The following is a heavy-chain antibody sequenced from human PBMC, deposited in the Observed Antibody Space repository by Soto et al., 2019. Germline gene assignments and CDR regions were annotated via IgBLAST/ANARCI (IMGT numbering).Heavy chain of an antibody. CDR1: GFTFSSYA. CDR2: ISGSGGST. CDR3: AKDRKDCSSTSCYKYYYYYYMDV. V-gene: IGHV3-23*01. Sequence: GGSLRLSCAASGFTFSSYAMSWVRQAPGKGLEWVSAISGSGGSTYYADSVKGRFTISRDNSKNTLYLQMNSLRAEDTAVYYCAKDRKDCSSTSCYKYYYYYYMDVWGKGTTVTVSS. D-gene: IGHD2-2*02. J-gene: IGHJ6*03.